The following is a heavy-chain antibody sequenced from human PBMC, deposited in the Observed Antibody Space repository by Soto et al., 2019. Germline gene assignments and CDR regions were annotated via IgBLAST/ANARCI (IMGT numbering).Heavy chain of an antibody. J-gene: IGHJ6*02. CDR2: TYYRSKWYS. CDR3: TTLSITIFGVLLMDV. V-gene: IGHV6-1*01. CDR1: GDSVSSNSAA. D-gene: IGHD3-3*01. Sequence: SQTLSLTCAISGDSVSSNSAAWNWIRQSPSRGLEWLGRTYYRSKWYSDYAVSVKGRFTISRGDSKNTLYLQMNSLKTEDTAVYYCTTLSITIFGVLLMDVWGQGTTVTVSS.